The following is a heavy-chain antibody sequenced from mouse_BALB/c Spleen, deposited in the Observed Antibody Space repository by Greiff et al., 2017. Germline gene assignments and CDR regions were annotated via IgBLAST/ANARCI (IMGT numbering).Heavy chain of an antibody. V-gene: IGHV5-12-2*01. J-gene: IGHJ2*01. D-gene: IGHD2-1*01. CDR1: GFTFSSYT. Sequence: EVKVVESGGGLVQPGGSLKLSCAASGFTFSSYTMSWVRQTPEKRLEWVAYISNGGGSTYYPDTVKGRFTISRDNAKNTLYLQMSSLKSEDTAMYYCARHGGGNYYFDYWGQGTTLTVSS. CDR3: ARHGGGNYYFDY. CDR2: ISNGGGST.